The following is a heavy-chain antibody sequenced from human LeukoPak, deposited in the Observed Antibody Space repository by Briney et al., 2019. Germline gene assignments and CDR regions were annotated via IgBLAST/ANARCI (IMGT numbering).Heavy chain of an antibody. CDR1: GFTFSGYA. J-gene: IGHJ4*02. Sequence: GGSLRLSCAASGFTFSGYAMSWVRQAPGKGLEWVSAIGGSGGSTYYADSVKGRFTISRDNSKNTLYLQMNSLRAEDTAVYYCAKGGYETVTDYWGQGTLVTVSS. D-gene: IGHD5-12*01. V-gene: IGHV3-23*01. CDR3: AKGGYETVTDY. CDR2: IGGSGGST.